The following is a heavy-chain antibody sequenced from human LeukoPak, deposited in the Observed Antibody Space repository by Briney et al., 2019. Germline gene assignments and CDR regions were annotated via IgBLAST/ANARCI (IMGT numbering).Heavy chain of an antibody. J-gene: IGHJ4*02. V-gene: IGHV3-23*01. CDR2: IGDNGADT. Sequence: GGSLRLSCAASGFTFKNYAMSWVRQAPGKGLEWVSAIGDNGADTKYADSVKGRFTISRDNSRNTLYLQLNSLRAEDTAVYYCASLKVGATRTNANDYWGQGTLVTISS. CDR1: GFTFKNYA. D-gene: IGHD1-26*01. CDR3: ASLKVGATRTNANDY.